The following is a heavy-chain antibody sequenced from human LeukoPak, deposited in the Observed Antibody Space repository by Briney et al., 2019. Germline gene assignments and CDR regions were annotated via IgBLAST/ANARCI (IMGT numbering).Heavy chain of an antibody. Sequence: ASVKVSCEASGGTFSSYAISWVRQAPGQGLEWMGGIIPIFGTANYAQKFQGRVTITTDESTSTAYMELSSLRSEDTAVYYCARYGGNSPAFDYWGQGTLVTVSS. CDR2: IIPIFGTA. D-gene: IGHD4-23*01. V-gene: IGHV1-69*05. CDR1: GGTFSSYA. CDR3: ARYGGNSPAFDY. J-gene: IGHJ4*02.